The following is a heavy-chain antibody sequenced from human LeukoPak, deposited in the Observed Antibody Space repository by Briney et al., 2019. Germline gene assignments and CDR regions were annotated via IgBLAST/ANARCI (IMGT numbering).Heavy chain of an antibody. J-gene: IGHJ4*02. CDR2: IIPIFGTA. V-gene: IGHV1-69*13. CDR1: GGTFSSYA. Sequence: ASVKVSCKASGGTFSSYAISWVRQAPGQGLEWMGGIIPIFGTANYAQKFQGRVTITADESTSTAYMELSSLRSEDTAVYYCARVWDRVEMATIRGGEELDYWGQGTLVTVSS. CDR3: ARVWDRVEMATIRGGEELDY. D-gene: IGHD5-24*01.